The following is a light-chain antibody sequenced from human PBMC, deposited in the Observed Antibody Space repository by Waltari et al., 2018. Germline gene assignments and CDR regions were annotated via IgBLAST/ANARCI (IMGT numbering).Light chain of an antibody. CDR1: NIGRKS. Sequence: SYVLTQPPSVSVAPGKTATITCGGGNIGRKSVHWYQQKAGQAPVWVIYFDNDRPSGIPERFSGSNSGDTATLTISRVEAGDEADYYCQVWDSRSDWAFGGGTKLTVL. J-gene: IGLJ2*01. V-gene: IGLV3-21*04. CDR3: QVWDSRSDWA. CDR2: FDN.